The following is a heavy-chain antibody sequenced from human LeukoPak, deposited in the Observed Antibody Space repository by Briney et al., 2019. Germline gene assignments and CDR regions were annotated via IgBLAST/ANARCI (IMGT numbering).Heavy chain of an antibody. V-gene: IGHV4-34*01. J-gene: IGHJ4*02. Sequence: SETLSLTCTVSGNSISSYYWSWIRQPPGKGLEWIGEINHSGSTNYNPSLKSRVTISVDTSKNQFSLKLSSVTAADTAVYYCARVGPPGYYFDYWGQGTLVTVSS. CDR3: ARVGPPGYYFDY. CDR2: INHSGST. D-gene: IGHD1-14*01. CDR1: GNSISSYY.